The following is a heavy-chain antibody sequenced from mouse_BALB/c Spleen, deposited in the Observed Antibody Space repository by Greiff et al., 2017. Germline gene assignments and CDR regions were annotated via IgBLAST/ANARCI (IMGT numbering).Heavy chain of an antibody. CDR2: IWAGGST. Sequence: VKLQESGPGLVAPSQSLSITCTVSGFSLTSYGVHWVRQPPGKGLEWLGVIWAGGSTNYNSALMSRLSISKDNSKSQVFLKMNSLQTDDTAMYYCAREGVRRAMDYWGQGTSVTVSS. V-gene: IGHV2-9*02. CDR1: GFSLTSYG. J-gene: IGHJ4*01. D-gene: IGHD2-14*01. CDR3: AREGVRRAMDY.